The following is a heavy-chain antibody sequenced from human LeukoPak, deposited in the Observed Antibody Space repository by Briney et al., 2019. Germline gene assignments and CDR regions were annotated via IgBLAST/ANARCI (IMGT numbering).Heavy chain of an antibody. D-gene: IGHD6-13*01. V-gene: IGHV4-59*08. Sequence: PSETLSLTCTVSGVSISSYYWNWIRQAPGKGLEWIGYIYYTGDTKFNPSLKSRVTISLDTSKNQFSLKLTSVTAADTAVYYCTRHPRIIAGNPYFDYWGQGAVVTVSS. J-gene: IGHJ4*02. CDR3: TRHPRIIAGNPYFDY. CDR2: IYYTGDT. CDR1: GVSISSYY.